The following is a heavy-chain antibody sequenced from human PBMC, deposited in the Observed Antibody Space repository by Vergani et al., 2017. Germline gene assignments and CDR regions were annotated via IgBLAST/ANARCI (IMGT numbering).Heavy chain of an antibody. Sequence: QVQLVESGGGVVQPGRSLRLSCAASGFTSSSYGMHWVRQAPGKGLEWVAVISYDGSNKYYADSVKGRFTISRDNSKNTLYLQMNSLRAEDTAVYYCAKDGIAAAGYHMYYFDYWGQGTLVTVSS. J-gene: IGHJ4*02. D-gene: IGHD6-13*01. CDR1: GFTSSSYG. V-gene: IGHV3-30*18. CDR2: ISYDGSNK. CDR3: AKDGIAAAGYHMYYFDY.